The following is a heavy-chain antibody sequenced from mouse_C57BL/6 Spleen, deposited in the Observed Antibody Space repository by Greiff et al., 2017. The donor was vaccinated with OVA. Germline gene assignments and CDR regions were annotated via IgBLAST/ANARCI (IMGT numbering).Heavy chain of an antibody. J-gene: IGHJ1*03. CDR1: GFTFSSYA. CDR3: TRAGSNYGWYFDV. Sequence: DVMLVESGEGLVKPGGSLKLSCAASGFTFSSYAMSWVRQTPEKRLEWVAYISSGGDYIYYADTVKGRFTISRDNARNTLYLQMSSLKSEDTAMYYCTRAGSNYGWYFDVWGTGTTVTVSS. CDR2: ISSGGDYI. V-gene: IGHV5-9-1*02. D-gene: IGHD2-5*01.